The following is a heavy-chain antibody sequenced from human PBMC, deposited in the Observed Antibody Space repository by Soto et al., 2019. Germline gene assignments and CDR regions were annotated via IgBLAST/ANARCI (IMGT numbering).Heavy chain of an antibody. Sequence: GSLRLSCAASGFTFSSYGMHWVRQAPGKGLEWVAVISYDGSNKYYADSVKGRFTISRDNSKNTLYLQMNSLRAEDTAVYYCARVGNHDSSRYYYLDYWGQGALVIVSS. CDR3: ARVGNHDSSRYYYLDY. V-gene: IGHV3-30*03. D-gene: IGHD3-22*01. CDR1: GFTFSSYG. CDR2: ISYDGSNK. J-gene: IGHJ4*02.